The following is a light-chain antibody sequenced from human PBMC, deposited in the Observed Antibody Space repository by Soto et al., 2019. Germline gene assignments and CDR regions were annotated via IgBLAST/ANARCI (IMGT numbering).Light chain of an antibody. CDR2: AAS. J-gene: IGKJ3*01. CDR3: QKYKSAPYT. Sequence: DIQMTQSPSSLSASVGDRVTITCRASQGIANHLAWYQQKPGKAPNLLIYAASTLQSGVPSRFSGSGFGTDFTLTISSLQPEDVATYYCQKYKSAPYTFGPGTKVDI. V-gene: IGKV1-27*01. CDR1: QGIANH.